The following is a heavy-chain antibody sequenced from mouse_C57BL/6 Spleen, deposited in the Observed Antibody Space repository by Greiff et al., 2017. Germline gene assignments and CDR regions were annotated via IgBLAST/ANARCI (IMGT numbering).Heavy chain of an antibody. D-gene: IGHD4-1*01. CDR3: TRGASNWDYWYFDV. Sequence: VKLMESGAELVRPGASVTLSCKASGYTFTDYEMHWVKQTPVHGLEWIGAIDPETGGTAYNQKFKGKAILTADKSSSTAYMELRSLTSEDSAVYYCTRGASNWDYWYFDVWGTGTTVTVSS. J-gene: IGHJ1*03. CDR1: GYTFTDYE. CDR2: IDPETGGT. V-gene: IGHV1-15*01.